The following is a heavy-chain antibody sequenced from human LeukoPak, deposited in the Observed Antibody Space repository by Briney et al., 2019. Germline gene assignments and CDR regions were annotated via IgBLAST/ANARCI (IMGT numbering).Heavy chain of an antibody. V-gene: IGHV4-34*01. Sequence: SETLSLTCAVYGGSFSRYYWSWIRQPPGKGLEWIGEINHSGSTNYNPSLKSRVTISVDTSKNQFSLKLSSVTAADTAVYYCARGEYYSESSGYYKSFRLEYWGQGTLVTVSS. J-gene: IGHJ4*02. CDR1: GGSFSRYY. CDR3: ARGEYYSESSGYYKSFRLEY. D-gene: IGHD3-22*01. CDR2: INHSGST.